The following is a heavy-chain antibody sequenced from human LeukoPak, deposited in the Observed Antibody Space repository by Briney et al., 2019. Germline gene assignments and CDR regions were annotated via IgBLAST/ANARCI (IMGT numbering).Heavy chain of an antibody. J-gene: IGHJ4*02. D-gene: IGHD3-9*01. V-gene: IGHV3-23*01. CDR2: VSGSGGST. Sequence: PGGSLRLSCAASGFTFANYLMSWVRQTPGKGLEWVSSVSGSGGSTYYADSVKGRFTISRDNSKNTVYLQMSSLRAEDTAVYYCAKLTQPSAYWGQGTPVPVSS. CDR1: GFTFANYL. CDR3: AKLTQPSAY.